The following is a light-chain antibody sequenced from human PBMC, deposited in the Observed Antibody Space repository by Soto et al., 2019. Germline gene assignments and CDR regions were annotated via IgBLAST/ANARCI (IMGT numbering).Light chain of an antibody. J-gene: IGLJ1*01. Sequence: QSVLTQPASVSGPPGQSITISCTGTSSDVGGYNYVSWYQQHPGEVPKVIIFNVNNRPSGVSDRFSGSRSGNTASLTISGLQAEDEADYYCSSFTSSTTYVFGTGTKVTVL. CDR3: SSFTSSTTYV. CDR1: SSDVGGYNY. CDR2: NVN. V-gene: IGLV2-14*03.